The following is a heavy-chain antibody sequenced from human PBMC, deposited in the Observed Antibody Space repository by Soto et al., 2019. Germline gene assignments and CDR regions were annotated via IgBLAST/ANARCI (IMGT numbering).Heavy chain of an antibody. CDR1: GYSFTGYG. J-gene: IGHJ3*02. V-gene: IGHV1-69*13. Sequence: ASVKVSCKAAGYSFTGYGISWVRQAPGQGLEWMGGIIPIFGTANYAQKFQGRVTMTADESTSTAYMELSSLRSEDTAVYYCARVSYDSSGYYDAFDIWGQGTMVTVSS. CDR2: IIPIFGTA. CDR3: ARVSYDSSGYYDAFDI. D-gene: IGHD3-22*01.